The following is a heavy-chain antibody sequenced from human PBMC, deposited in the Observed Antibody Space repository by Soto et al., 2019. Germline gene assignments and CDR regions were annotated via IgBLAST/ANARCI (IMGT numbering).Heavy chain of an antibody. V-gene: IGHV4-30-4*01. Sequence: QVRLQESGPGLVKPSQTLSLTCTVSGGSIISGNYFWSWVRQTPGKGLEWIAYIHHTGSAHYNPSLESRVAMSIDTSENQFSLRLTSVTAADTAVFYWAREAIAPQPGADVLDTGGQGTMVPAPS. CDR3: AREAIAPQPGADVLDT. D-gene: IGHD2-15*01. J-gene: IGHJ3*02. CDR2: IHHTGSA. CDR1: GGSIISGNYF.